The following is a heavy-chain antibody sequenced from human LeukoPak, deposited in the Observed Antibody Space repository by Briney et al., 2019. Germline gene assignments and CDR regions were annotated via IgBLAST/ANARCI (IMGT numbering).Heavy chain of an antibody. CDR2: IIPILGIA. D-gene: IGHD6-25*01. J-gene: IGHJ4*02. Sequence: ASVKVSCKASGGTFSSYAISWVRQAPGQGLEWMGRIIPILGIANYAQKFQGRVTITADKSTSTAYMELSGLRSEDTAVYYCARGAATDEHFDYWGQGTLVTVSS. V-gene: IGHV1-69*04. CDR1: GGTFSSYA. CDR3: ARGAATDEHFDY.